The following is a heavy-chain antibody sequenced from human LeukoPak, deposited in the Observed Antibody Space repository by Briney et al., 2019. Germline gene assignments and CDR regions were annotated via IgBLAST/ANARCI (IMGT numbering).Heavy chain of an antibody. CDR3: AKGGPVAATDRPGYYYMDV. J-gene: IGHJ6*03. Sequence: GGSLRLSCAAYGFTFSSYAMSWVRQAPGKGLEWASSISASAYSTYYADSVKGRFTISRDNSENTLYLQMNSLRAGDTAVYYCAKGGPVAATDRPGYYYMDVWGKGTTVTLSS. D-gene: IGHD6-19*01. CDR2: ISASAYST. V-gene: IGHV3-23*01. CDR1: GFTFSSYA.